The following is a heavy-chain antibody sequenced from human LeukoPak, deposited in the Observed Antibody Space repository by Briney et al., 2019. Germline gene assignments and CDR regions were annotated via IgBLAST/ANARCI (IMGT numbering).Heavy chain of an antibody. Sequence: SETLSLTCTVSGGSISSFYWSWIRQPAGKGLEWIGRIYTSGSTNYNPSLKSRVTISVDTSKNQFSLKLSSVTAADTAVYYCARQGHKYYDSSGYVQKKYYFDYWGQGTLVTVSS. J-gene: IGHJ4*02. CDR1: GGSISSFY. D-gene: IGHD3-22*01. CDR2: IYTSGST. CDR3: ARQGHKYYDSSGYVQKKYYFDY. V-gene: IGHV4-4*07.